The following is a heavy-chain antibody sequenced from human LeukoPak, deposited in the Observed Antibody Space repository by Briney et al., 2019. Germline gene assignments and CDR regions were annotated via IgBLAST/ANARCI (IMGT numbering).Heavy chain of an antibody. J-gene: IGHJ4*02. CDR1: GFTFSNYW. CDR2: INKDGSEK. D-gene: IGHD6-19*01. V-gene: IGHV3-7*01. CDR3: GYSSGWLFDY. Sequence: GGSLRLSCAASGFTFSNYWINWVRQAPGKGLEWVANINKDGSEKYYVDSVKGRFTISRDNDKNSLYLQMNSLGAEDAAVYYCGYSSGWLFDYWGQGALVTVSS.